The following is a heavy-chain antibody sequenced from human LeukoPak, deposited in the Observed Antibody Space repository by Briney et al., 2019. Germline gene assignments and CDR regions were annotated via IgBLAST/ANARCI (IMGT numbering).Heavy chain of an antibody. Sequence: GGSLRLSCAASGFTFSSFGMSWVRQAPGRGLEWVSGISGGGASTFYADSVKGRFTISRDNSKNTLYLQMNSLRAEDTATYYCARASGYYYDSSGSTTDDYWGQGTLVTVSS. J-gene: IGHJ4*02. CDR3: ARASGYYYDSSGSTTDDY. CDR2: ISGGGAST. CDR1: GFTFSSFG. D-gene: IGHD3-22*01. V-gene: IGHV3-23*01.